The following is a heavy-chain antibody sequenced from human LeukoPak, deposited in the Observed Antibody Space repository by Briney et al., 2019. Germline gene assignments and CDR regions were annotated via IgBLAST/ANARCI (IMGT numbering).Heavy chain of an antibody. CDR3: ARAVGDYGDY. V-gene: IGHV4-31*03. CDR1: GGSISSGGHY. CDR2: IYYSGSI. Sequence: SETLSFTCTVSGGSISSGGHYWSWTRQHPGKGLEWIGHIYYSGSIYYNPSLKSRVTMSADTSKNQFSLKLSSVTAADTAVYYCARAVGDYGDYWGQGTLVTVSS. J-gene: IGHJ4*02. D-gene: IGHD4-17*01.